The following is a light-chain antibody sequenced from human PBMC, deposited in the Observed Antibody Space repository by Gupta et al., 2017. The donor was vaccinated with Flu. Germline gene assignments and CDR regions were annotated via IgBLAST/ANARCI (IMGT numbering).Light chain of an antibody. CDR2: DVN. Sequence: KTSISCSGSSSNIGLGYVSWYQHIPGAAPKLLIYDVNKRPSDIPDRFSGSKSGTSAILDITGLQTGDEAEYFCGTWDRSLTAVLFGGGTRVTVL. CDR3: GTWDRSLTAVL. J-gene: IGLJ2*01. V-gene: IGLV1-51*01. CDR1: SSNIGLGY.